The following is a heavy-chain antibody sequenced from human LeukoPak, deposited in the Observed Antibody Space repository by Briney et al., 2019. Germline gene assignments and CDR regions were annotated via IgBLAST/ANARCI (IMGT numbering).Heavy chain of an antibody. CDR1: GFTFSNAW. CDR2: IKSKTDGGTT. J-gene: IGHJ4*02. V-gene: IGHV3-15*01. D-gene: IGHD5-18*01. CDR3: TTPRGYLYGRVY. Sequence: PGGSLRLSCAASGFTFSNAWMSWVRQAPGEGLEWVGRIKSKTDGGTTDYAAPVKGRFTISRDDSKNTLYLQMNSLKTEDTAVYYCTTPRGYLYGRVYWGQGTLVTVSS.